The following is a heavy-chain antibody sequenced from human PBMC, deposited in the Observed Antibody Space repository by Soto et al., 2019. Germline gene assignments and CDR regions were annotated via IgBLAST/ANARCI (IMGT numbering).Heavy chain of an antibody. J-gene: IGHJ4*02. Sequence: ASVKVSCKASGYTFTSYGISWVRQAPGQGLEWMGWISAYNGNTNYAQKLQGRVTMTTDTSTRTAYMELRSLRSDDTAVYYCARDPASLITMVRGVSVNYFDYWGQGTLVTVSS. CDR2: ISAYNGNT. CDR3: ARDPASLITMVRGVSVNYFDY. D-gene: IGHD3-10*01. CDR1: GYTFTSYG. V-gene: IGHV1-18*04.